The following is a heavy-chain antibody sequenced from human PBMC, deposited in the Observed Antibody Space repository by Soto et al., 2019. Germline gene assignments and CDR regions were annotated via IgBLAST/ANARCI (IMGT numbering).Heavy chain of an antibody. Sequence: ASVKVSCKASGYTFTSYYMHWVQQAPGQGLEWMGIINPSGGSTSYAQKFQGRVTMTRDTSTSTVYMELSSLRSEDTAVYYCASGWDYGGNSYYYYGMDVWGQGTTVTVS. CDR2: INPSGGST. CDR3: ASGWDYGGNSYYYYGMDV. D-gene: IGHD4-17*01. CDR1: GYTFTSYY. V-gene: IGHV1-46*01. J-gene: IGHJ6*02.